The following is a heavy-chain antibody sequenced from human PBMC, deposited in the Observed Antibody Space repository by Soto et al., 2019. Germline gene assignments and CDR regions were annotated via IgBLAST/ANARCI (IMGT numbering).Heavy chain of an antibody. V-gene: IGHV3-53*01. CDR1: GFTVSSNY. D-gene: IGHD3-22*01. J-gene: IGHJ5*02. CDR2: IYSGGST. Sequence: GWSLRLSCAASGFTVSSNYMSWVRQAPGKGLEWVSVIYSGGSTYYADSVKGRFTISRDNSKNTLYLQMNSLRAEDTAVYYCARVGGLGYYYDSSGYDWFDPWGQGTLVTVSS. CDR3: ARVGGLGYYYDSSGYDWFDP.